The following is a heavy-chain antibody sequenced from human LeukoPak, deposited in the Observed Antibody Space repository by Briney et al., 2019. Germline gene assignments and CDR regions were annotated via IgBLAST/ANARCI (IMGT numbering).Heavy chain of an antibody. J-gene: IGHJ4*02. CDR2: IYSGGNT. V-gene: IGHV3-53*04. CDR3: ASRMTF. Sequence: PGGSLRLSCAASGVTVSSDYMSWVRQAPGKGLEWVSVIYSGGNTYYEDSVKGRFTISRHNSKNTLFLQMDSLRTEDTAIYYCASRMTFGGQGTLVTVSS. CDR1: GVTVSSDY. D-gene: IGHD2/OR15-2a*01.